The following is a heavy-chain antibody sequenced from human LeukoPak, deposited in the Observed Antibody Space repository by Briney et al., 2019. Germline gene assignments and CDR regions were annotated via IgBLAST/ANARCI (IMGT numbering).Heavy chain of an antibody. CDR1: GFTFDDYA. CDR3: AINGGGDSGYGNFDY. J-gene: IGHJ4*02. V-gene: IGHV3-9*01. D-gene: IGHD5-12*01. Sequence: GRSLRLSCAVSGFTFDDYAMHWVRQVPGKGLEWVSGINWNSDSIGYADSVKSRFTTSRDNAKNSLYLQMNSLRAEDTAFYYCAINGGGDSGYGNFDYWGQGTLVTVSS. CDR2: INWNSDSI.